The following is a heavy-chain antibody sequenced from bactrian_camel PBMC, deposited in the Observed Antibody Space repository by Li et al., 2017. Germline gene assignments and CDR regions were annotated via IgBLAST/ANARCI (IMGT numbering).Heavy chain of an antibody. Sequence: QVQLVESGGGSVQPGGSLTLSCVMSGNTYNYDSMGWFRQVAGKRREGVAAIGKGGQTNYDDSVKGRFTISRDGSKNTVNLQMSGLKPEDTAVYYCAADCLPYGAGRVPDFGYWGQGTQVTVS. J-gene: IGHJ6*01. CDR3: AADCLPYGAGRVPDFGY. D-gene: IGHD1*01. CDR1: GNTYNYDS. V-gene: IGHV3S53*01. CDR2: IGKGGQT.